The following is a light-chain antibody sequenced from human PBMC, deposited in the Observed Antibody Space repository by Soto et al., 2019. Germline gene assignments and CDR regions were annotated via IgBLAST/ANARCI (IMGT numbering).Light chain of an antibody. CDR1: QVISTS. V-gene: IGKV1-9*01. CDR2: AAS. CDR3: QQLFDSPIT. J-gene: IGKJ5*01. Sequence: GASVTGTCRASQVISTSLAWYQLKPGKAPKLLIYAASTLESGVPSRFRATVSGTESSLTITSLQPEDFATYYCQQLFDSPITFGQGTRLEIK.